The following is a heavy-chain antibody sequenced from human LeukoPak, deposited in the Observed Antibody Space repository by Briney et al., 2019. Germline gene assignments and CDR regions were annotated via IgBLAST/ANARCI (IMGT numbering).Heavy chain of an antibody. CDR2: MYSSGST. CDR1: GGSISSYY. Sequence: SETLSLTCTVSGGSISSYYWSWIRQPAGKGLEWIGRMYSSGSTNYNPSLKSRVTMSVDTSNNQFSLKLSSVTAADTAVYYCARFIYYGSGSYYYFDYWGQGILVTVPS. CDR3: ARFIYYGSGSYYYFDY. V-gene: IGHV4-4*07. J-gene: IGHJ4*02. D-gene: IGHD3-10*01.